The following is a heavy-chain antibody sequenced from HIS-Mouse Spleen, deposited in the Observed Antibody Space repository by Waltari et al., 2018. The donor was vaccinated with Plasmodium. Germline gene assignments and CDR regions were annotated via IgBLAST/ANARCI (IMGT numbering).Heavy chain of an antibody. CDR1: GGSFSGYY. J-gene: IGHJ4*02. V-gene: IGHV4-34*01. CDR3: ARVMPLGIPHFDY. Sequence: QVQLQQWGAGLLKPSETLSLTCAVYGGSFSGYYWSWIRQPPGKGLEWIGESNNSGSTNYNPSLKSRGTISVDTSKNQFSLKLSCVTAADTAVYYCARVMPLGIPHFDYWGQGTLVTVSS. CDR2: SNNSGST. D-gene: IGHD7-27*01.